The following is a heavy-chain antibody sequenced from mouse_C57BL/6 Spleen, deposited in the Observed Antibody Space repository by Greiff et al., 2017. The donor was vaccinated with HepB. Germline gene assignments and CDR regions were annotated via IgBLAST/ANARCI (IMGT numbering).Heavy chain of an antibody. D-gene: IGHD1-1*01. CDR1: GFTFSDYY. J-gene: IGHJ1*03. Sequence: EVKLVESEGGLVQPGSSMKLSCTASGFTFSDYYMAWVRQVPEKGLEWVANINYDGSSTYYLDSLKSRFIISRDNAKNILYLQMSSLKSEDTATYYCARAQIYYYGSSYDWYFDVWGTGTTVTVSS. CDR2: INYDGSST. CDR3: ARAQIYYYGSSYDWYFDV. V-gene: IGHV5-16*01.